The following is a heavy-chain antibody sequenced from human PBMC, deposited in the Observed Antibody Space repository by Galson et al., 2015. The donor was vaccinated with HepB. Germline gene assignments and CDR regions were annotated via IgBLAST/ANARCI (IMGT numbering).Heavy chain of an antibody. CDR2: IPYDGSSQ. CDR3: AKDDILGTTTQSKGMDV. D-gene: IGHD1-26*01. CDR1: GFTFSIYA. Sequence: SLRLSCAASGFTFSIYAMHWVRQAPGKGLEWVALIPYDGSSQYYADSVMGRFTISRDNSKNTLYLQMDSLRPEDTAVYYCAKDDILGTTTQSKGMDVWGQGTTVTVSS. J-gene: IGHJ6*02. V-gene: IGHV3-30-3*01.